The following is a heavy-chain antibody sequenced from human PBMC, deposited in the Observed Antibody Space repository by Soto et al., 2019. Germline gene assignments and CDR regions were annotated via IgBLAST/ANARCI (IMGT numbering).Heavy chain of an antibody. CDR2: ISYDGSNK. CDR3: ARTIAALDAFDI. CDR1: GFTFSSYA. J-gene: IGHJ3*02. Sequence: GGSLRLSCAASGFTFSSYAMHWVRQAPGKGLEWVAVISYDGSNKYYADSVKGRFTISRDNSKNTLYLQMNSLRAEDTAVYYCARTIAALDAFDIWGQGTMVTVSS. D-gene: IGHD6-6*01. V-gene: IGHV3-30-3*01.